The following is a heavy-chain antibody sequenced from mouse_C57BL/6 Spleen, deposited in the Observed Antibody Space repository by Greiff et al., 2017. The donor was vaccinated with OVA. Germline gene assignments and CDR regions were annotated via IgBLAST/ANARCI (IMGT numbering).Heavy chain of an antibody. V-gene: IGHV1-59*01. Sequence: QVQLQQPGAELVRPGTSVKLSCKASGYTFTSYWMHWVKQRPGQGLEWIGVIDPSDSYTNYNQKFKGKATLTVDTSSSTAYMQLSSLTSEDSAVYYCARGGVYYGRDYYAMDYWGQGTSVTVSS. CDR2: IDPSDSYT. CDR1: GYTFTSYW. J-gene: IGHJ4*01. D-gene: IGHD2-1*01. CDR3: ARGGVYYGRDYYAMDY.